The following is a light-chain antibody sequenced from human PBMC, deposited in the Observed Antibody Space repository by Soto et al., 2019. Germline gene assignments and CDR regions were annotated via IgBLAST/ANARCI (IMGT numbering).Light chain of an antibody. V-gene: IGKV3-15*01. J-gene: IGKJ4*01. CDR3: QQYTKWPPT. CDR1: QSVYSN. CDR2: HAS. Sequence: EIVKTQSPATLSVSPGERATLSCRASQSVYSNLAWYQQKPGQAPRLLIYHASTRATGIPARFSGGGSGTEFTLTISSLQSEDFAVYYCQQYTKWPPTFGGGTKVEIK.